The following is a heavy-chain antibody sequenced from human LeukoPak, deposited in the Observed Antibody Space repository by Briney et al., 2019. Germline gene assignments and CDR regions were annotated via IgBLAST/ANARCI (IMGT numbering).Heavy chain of an antibody. V-gene: IGHV3-7*04. D-gene: IGHD5-12*01. J-gene: IGHJ4*02. Sequence: GGSLRLSCAASGFTFSRFWMSWVRQAPGKWLELVAKIKQDGSEKYYVDSVKGRFTISRDNAKNSLYLQMNSLRAEDTAVFYCARDGTYTDYDPDFDIWGQGTLVTVSS. CDR2: IKQDGSEK. CDR3: ARDGTYTDYDPDFDI. CDR1: GFTFSRFW.